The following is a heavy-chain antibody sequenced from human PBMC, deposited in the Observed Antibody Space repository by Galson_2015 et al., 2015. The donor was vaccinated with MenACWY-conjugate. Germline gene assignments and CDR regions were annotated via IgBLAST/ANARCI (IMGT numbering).Heavy chain of an antibody. Sequence: SLRLSCAASGFTFSTYWMHWVRQAPGKGLVWVPRINSDGRSTSHADSVKGRFTISRDNAKNTLYLQMNSLRAEDTAVYYCARLGGNYRTTSHFDYWGQGTLVTVSS. CDR2: INSDGRST. CDR1: GFTFSTYW. V-gene: IGHV3-74*01. J-gene: IGHJ4*02. CDR3: ARLGGNYRTTSHFDY. D-gene: IGHD1-26*01.